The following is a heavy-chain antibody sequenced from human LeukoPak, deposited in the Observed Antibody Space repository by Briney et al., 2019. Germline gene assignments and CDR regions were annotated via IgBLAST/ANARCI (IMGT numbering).Heavy chain of an antibody. V-gene: IGHV4-59*08. CDR2: IYYSEST. CDR3: ARPVDYYDSSGPSGAFDI. D-gene: IGHD3-22*01. CDR1: GGSISSYY. J-gene: IGHJ3*02. Sequence: PSETLSLTCTVSGGSISSYYWSWIRQPPGKGLEWIGYIYYSESTNYNPSLKSRVTISVDTSKNQFSLKLSSVTAADTAVYYCARPVDYYDSSGPSGAFDIWGQGTMVTVSS.